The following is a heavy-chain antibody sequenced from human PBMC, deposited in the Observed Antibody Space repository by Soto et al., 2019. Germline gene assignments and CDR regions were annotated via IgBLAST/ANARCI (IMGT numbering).Heavy chain of an antibody. CDR1: GFTFSSYW. CDR2: IKQDGSEK. V-gene: IGHV3-7*01. J-gene: IGHJ5*02. Sequence: PGGSLRLSCAASGFTFSSYWMSWVRQAPGKGLEWVANIKQDGSEKYYVDSVKGRFTISRDNAKNSLYLQMNSLGAEDTAVYYCARDRPTYCSGGSCYSFDPWGQGTLVTVSS. CDR3: ARDRPTYCSGGSCYSFDP. D-gene: IGHD2-15*01.